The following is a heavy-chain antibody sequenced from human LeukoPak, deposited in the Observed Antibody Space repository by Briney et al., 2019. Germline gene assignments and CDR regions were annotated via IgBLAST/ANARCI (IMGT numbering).Heavy chain of an antibody. V-gene: IGHV3-23*01. D-gene: IGHD3-16*02. CDR3: VREDFAYVSETYRYWFDP. Sequence: GGSLRLSCAASGFTFSSYSMNWVRQAPGKGLEWVSTVNTNGGSTYYAASVKGRFTVSRDNSANTLSLQMNSLTVADTAIYYCVREDFAYVSETYRYWFDPWGQGTLVTVSS. CDR1: GFTFSSYS. J-gene: IGHJ5*02. CDR2: VNTNGGST.